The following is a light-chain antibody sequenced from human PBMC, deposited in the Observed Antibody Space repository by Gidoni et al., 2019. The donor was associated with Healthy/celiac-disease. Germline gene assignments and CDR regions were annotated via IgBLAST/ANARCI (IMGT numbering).Light chain of an antibody. Sequence: DIVLTQSPGTLSLSPGEIATLSCRASHSGSSSYLAWYQQKPGQDPRLLIYGASSRATGIPDRFSGTGSGTDFTLTISRLEPEDFAVYYCQQYSSAPCTFGQGTKVEIK. V-gene: IGKV3-20*01. J-gene: IGKJ1*01. CDR1: HSGSSSY. CDR2: GAS. CDR3: QQYSSAPCT.